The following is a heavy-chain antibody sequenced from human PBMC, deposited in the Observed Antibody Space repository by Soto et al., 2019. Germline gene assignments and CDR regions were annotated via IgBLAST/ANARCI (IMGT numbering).Heavy chain of an antibody. CDR3: AKRGRIAAAGTTYNWFDP. J-gene: IGHJ5*02. CDR2: MNPNSGNT. Sequence: ASVKVSCKASGYTFTSSDINWVRQATGQGIEWMGWMNPNSGNTGYAQKFQGRVTMTRNTSISTAYMELSSLRSEDTAVYYCAKRGRIAAAGTTYNWFDPWGQGSLVTVSS. D-gene: IGHD6-13*01. V-gene: IGHV1-8*01. CDR1: GYTFTSSD.